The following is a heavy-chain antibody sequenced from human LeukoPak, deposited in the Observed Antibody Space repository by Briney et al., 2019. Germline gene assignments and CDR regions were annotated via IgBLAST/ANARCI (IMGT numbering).Heavy chain of an antibody. CDR3: ASAGGSSYVYYMDV. CDR1: GFTFSDYY. D-gene: IGHD6-6*01. CDR2: ISSSGSTI. Sequence: GGSLRLSCAASGFTFSDYYMSWIRQAPGKGLEWVSYISSSGSTIYYADSVKGRFTISRDNSKNTLYLQMNSLRAEDTAVYYCASAGGSSYVYYMDVWGKGTTVTVSS. V-gene: IGHV3-11*04. J-gene: IGHJ6*03.